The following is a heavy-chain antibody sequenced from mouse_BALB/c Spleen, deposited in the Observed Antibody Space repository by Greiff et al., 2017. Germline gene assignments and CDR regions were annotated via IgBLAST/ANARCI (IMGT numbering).Heavy chain of an antibody. CDR3: AREITGTAWFAY. Sequence: EVKLMESGPGLVKPSQSLSLTCSVTGYSITSGYYWNWIRQFPGNKLEWMGYISYDGSNNYNPSLKNRISITRDTSKNQFFLKLNSVTTEDTATYYCAREITGTAWFAYWGQGTLVTVAA. V-gene: IGHV3-6*02. CDR2: ISYDGSN. J-gene: IGHJ3*01. CDR1: GYSITSGYY. D-gene: IGHD4-1*01.